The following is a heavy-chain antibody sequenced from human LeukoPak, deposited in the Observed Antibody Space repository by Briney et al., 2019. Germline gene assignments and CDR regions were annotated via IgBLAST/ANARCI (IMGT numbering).Heavy chain of an antibody. CDR3: ARVGGVVVPAAYYYYYYGIDV. J-gene: IGHJ6*02. D-gene: IGHD2-2*01. CDR1: GFTFSSYW. Sequence: PGGSLRLSCAASGFTFSSYWMSWVRQAPGKGLEWVANIKQDGREKYYVDSVKVRFTISRDNAKNSLYLQMNSLRAEDTAVYYCARVGGVVVPAAYYYYYYGIDVWGQGTTVTVSS. CDR2: IKQDGREK. V-gene: IGHV3-7*01.